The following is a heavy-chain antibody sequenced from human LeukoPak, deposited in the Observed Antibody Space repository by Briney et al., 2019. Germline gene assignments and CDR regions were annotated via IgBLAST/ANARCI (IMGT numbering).Heavy chain of an antibody. V-gene: IGHV3-7*01. Sequence: PGGSLRLSCAASGFTFSSYWMSWVRQAPGKGLEWVANIKQDGSEKYYADSVKGRFTISRDNSKNTLYLQMNSLRAEDTAVYYCARDPDDSVGYYFDYWGQGTLVTVSS. D-gene: IGHD3-22*01. J-gene: IGHJ4*02. CDR1: GFTFSSYW. CDR3: ARDPDDSVGYYFDY. CDR2: IKQDGSEK.